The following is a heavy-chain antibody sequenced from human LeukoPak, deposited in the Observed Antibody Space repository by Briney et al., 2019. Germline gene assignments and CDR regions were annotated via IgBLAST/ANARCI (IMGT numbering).Heavy chain of an antibody. CDR2: VIPILRSA. D-gene: IGHD3-3*01. CDR1: GGTFSNFA. CDR3: AVIPHYDFWTGGNIDY. Sequence: GASVKVSCKASGGTFSNFAITWVRQAPGQGPEWVGGVIPILRSANYAQKFQGRVTITTDESTTTAYLDLSSLTSDDTACYYCAVIPHYDFWTGGNIDYWGQGTLVTVSS. J-gene: IGHJ4*02. V-gene: IGHV1-69*05.